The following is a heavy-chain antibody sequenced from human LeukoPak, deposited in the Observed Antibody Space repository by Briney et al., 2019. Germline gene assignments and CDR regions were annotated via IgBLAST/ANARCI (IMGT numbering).Heavy chain of an antibody. CDR3: VVPALKGDY. Sequence: GGSLRLSCAASGFTFSSYSMNWGRQAPGKGQEWVSYISSRSSTIYYADSVKGRRTSSRYNVKNSLHLHSNSQRAEEKAVYYCVVPALKGDYWGQGTLVTVSS. CDR1: GFTFSSYS. J-gene: IGHJ4*02. D-gene: IGHD2-2*01. V-gene: IGHV3-48*01. CDR2: ISSRSSTI.